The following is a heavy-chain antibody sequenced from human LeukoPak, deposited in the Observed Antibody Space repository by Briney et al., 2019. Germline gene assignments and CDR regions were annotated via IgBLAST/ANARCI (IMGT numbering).Heavy chain of an antibody. Sequence: ASVKVSCKASGYTFTSYYMHWVRQAPGQGLEWMGIINPSGGSTSYAQKFQGRVTMTSDTSTSTVHMELSSLRSEDTAVYYCARGWKSYYYMDVWGKGTTVTVSS. CDR2: INPSGGST. J-gene: IGHJ6*03. D-gene: IGHD1-1*01. CDR1: GYTFTSYY. V-gene: IGHV1-46*01. CDR3: ARGWKSYYYMDV.